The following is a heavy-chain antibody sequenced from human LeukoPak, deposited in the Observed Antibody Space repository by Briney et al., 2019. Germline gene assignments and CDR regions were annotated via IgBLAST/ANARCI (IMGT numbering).Heavy chain of an antibody. CDR3: AREERYNWNDGDAFDI. Sequence: GASVKVSCKASGYTFTGYYMHWVRQAPEQGLEWMGIINPSGGSTSYAQKFQGRVTMTRDTSTSTVYMELSSLRSEDTAVYYCAREERYNWNDGDAFDIWGQGTMVTVSS. V-gene: IGHV1-46*01. D-gene: IGHD1-1*01. CDR1: GYTFTGYY. CDR2: INPSGGST. J-gene: IGHJ3*02.